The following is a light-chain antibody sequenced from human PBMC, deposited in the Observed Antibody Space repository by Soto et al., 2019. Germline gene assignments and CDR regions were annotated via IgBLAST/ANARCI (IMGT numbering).Light chain of an antibody. CDR1: SSDVGDYNY. V-gene: IGLV2-14*01. CDR2: EVS. J-gene: IGLJ2*01. CDR3: SSYISNSIVV. Sequence: QSALTQPASVSGSPGQSITISCTGTSSDVGDYNYVSWYQQHPGKAPKLMIYEVSHRLSGVSNRFSGSKSGDTASLTISGLQDEDEADYHCSSYISNSIVVFGGGTKITVL.